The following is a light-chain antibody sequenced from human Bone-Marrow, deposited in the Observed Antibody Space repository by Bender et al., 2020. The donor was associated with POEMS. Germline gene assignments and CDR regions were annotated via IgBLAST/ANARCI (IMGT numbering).Light chain of an antibody. V-gene: IGLV3-25*03. CDR3: QSVDTSATYRI. CDR2: TDT. CDR1: ELANQY. Sequence: SYELTQPPSVSVSPGQTARITCSGDELANQYGYWYQQKAGQAPVVVIYTDTERPSGIPERFSGSISGTMATLTISGVQAEDEADYYCQSVDTSATYRIFGGGTKLTVL. J-gene: IGLJ2*01.